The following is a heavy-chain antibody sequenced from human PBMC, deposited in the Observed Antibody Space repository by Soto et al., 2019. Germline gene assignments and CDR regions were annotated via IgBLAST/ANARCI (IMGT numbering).Heavy chain of an antibody. CDR2: TYYSGST. D-gene: IGHD2-21*02. CDR3: ARVLLGGDLLAFDI. CDR1: GGSISSGGYY. J-gene: IGHJ3*02. Sequence: QVQLQESGPGLVKPSQTLSLTCTVSGGSISSGGYYWSWIRQHPGKGLEWIGYTYYSGSTYYNPSLKSRVTISVDTSKNQFSLKLSSVTAADTAVYYCARVLLGGDLLAFDIWGQGTMVTVSS. V-gene: IGHV4-31*03.